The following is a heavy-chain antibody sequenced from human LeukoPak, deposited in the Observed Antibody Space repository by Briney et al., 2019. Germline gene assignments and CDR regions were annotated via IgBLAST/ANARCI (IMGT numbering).Heavy chain of an antibody. J-gene: IGHJ4*02. CDR2: IRYDGSNK. CDR3: AKDAGEYSSGWYLDY. CDR1: GFTFSSYG. V-gene: IGHV3-30*02. Sequence: GGSLRLSCAASGFTFSSYGMHWIRQAPGKGLEWVAFIRYDGSNKYYADSVKGRFTTSRDNSKNTLYLQMNSLRAEDTAVYYCAKDAGEYSSGWYLDYWGQGTLVTVSS. D-gene: IGHD6-19*01.